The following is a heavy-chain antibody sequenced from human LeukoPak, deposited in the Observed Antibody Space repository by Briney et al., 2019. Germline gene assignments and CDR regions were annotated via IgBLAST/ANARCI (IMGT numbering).Heavy chain of an antibody. Sequence: PGESLKISCQGSGYSFTSYWIGWVRQVPGKGLEWMGIINPGDSDARYSPSFQGQVTISADKSISTTYLQWSSLKASDTAMYYCARLLSSATWGAFDIWGQGTMVIVSS. CDR1: GYSFTSYW. D-gene: IGHD6-25*01. V-gene: IGHV5-51*01. J-gene: IGHJ3*02. CDR2: INPGDSDA. CDR3: ARLLSSATWGAFDI.